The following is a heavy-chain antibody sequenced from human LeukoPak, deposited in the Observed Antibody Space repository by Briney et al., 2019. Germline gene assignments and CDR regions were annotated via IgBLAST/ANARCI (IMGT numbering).Heavy chain of an antibody. V-gene: IGHV1-69*04. J-gene: IGHJ4*02. Sequence: SVKVSCKASGGTFSSYAISWVRQAPGQGLEWMGRIIPILGIANYAQKFQGRVTITADKSTSTAYMELSSLRSEDTAVYYCASVAYGSGSPWYYWGQGTLVTVSS. CDR1: GGTFSSYA. CDR2: IIPILGIA. CDR3: ASVAYGSGSPWYY. D-gene: IGHD3-10*01.